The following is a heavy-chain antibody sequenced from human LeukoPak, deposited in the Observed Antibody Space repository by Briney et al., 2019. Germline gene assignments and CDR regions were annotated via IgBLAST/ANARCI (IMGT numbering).Heavy chain of an antibody. Sequence: GGSLRLSSAASGFTFSYYAMSWVRQGPGKGLEWVSVISGSSGGSTYYADSVKGRFTISRDNSKNTLYVQMSSLRAEDTAIYCCAKHLASYCIGTSCYDAFDYWGQGTLVTVSS. V-gene: IGHV3-23*01. CDR2: ISGSSGGST. CDR1: GFTFSYYA. D-gene: IGHD2-2*01. J-gene: IGHJ4*02. CDR3: AKHLASYCIGTSCYDAFDY.